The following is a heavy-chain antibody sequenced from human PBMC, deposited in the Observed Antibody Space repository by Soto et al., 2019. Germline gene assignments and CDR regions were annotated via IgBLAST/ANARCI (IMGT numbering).Heavy chain of an antibody. CDR1: GCSITRNNNY. J-gene: IGHJ4*02. CDR2: ILYSGST. V-gene: IGHV4-39*01. CDR3: ARLGSSGWYQGSYFDY. Sequence: QLQLQESGPGLVKPSETLSLTCIVSGCSITRNNNYWGWIRQSPGKGLEWIGSILYSGSTNNNPSLKSRVTLSVETSKNQFSLKMSSVTAADTALYYCARLGSSGWYQGSYFDYWGQGTLVTVSS. D-gene: IGHD6-19*01.